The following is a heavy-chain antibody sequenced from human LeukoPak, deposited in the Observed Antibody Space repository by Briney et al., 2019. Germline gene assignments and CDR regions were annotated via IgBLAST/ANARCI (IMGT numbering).Heavy chain of an antibody. CDR1: GLPFSSYA. CDR2: ISYDGSNK. Sequence: GRSLRLSCTTSGLPFSSYALHWVRQAPGKGLEWAAVISYDGSNKYYTDSVKGRFTISRDNVNNTLYLQMNSLRAEDKAVYYCARDFGLAAVFNYFDSWGQGTLVTVSS. D-gene: IGHD3/OR15-3a*01. J-gene: IGHJ4*02. V-gene: IGHV3-30*14. CDR3: ARDFGLAAVFNYFDS.